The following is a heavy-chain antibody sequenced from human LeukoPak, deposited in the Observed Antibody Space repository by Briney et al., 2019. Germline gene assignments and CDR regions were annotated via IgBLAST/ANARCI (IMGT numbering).Heavy chain of an antibody. V-gene: IGHV3-30*03. J-gene: IGHJ4*02. CDR3: ATTRDYSGSLINFSEY. Sequence: GGSLRLSCAASGFTFSSYGMHWVRQAPGKGLEWVTVISYEGRNIFYADSVTGRFIISRDNSKNTLYLQMNTLRAEDTAVYYCATTRDYSGSLINFSEYWGQGTLVTVSS. D-gene: IGHD1-26*01. CDR2: ISYEGRNI. CDR1: GFTFSSYG.